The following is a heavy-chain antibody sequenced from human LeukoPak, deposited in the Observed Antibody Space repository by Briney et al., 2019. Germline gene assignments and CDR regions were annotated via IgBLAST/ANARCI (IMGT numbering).Heavy chain of an antibody. V-gene: IGHV3-48*02. CDR3: ARDSYYYDGSAFDI. J-gene: IGHJ3*02. CDR2: ISTSSTTI. Sequence: GGSLRLSCAASRFTFSRHSMNWVRQAPGKGLEWVSYISTSSTTIYYADSVKGRFTISRDNAKNSLYLQMNSLRDEDTAMYYCARDSYYYDGSAFDIWGQGTMVTVSS. D-gene: IGHD3-22*01. CDR1: RFTFSRHS.